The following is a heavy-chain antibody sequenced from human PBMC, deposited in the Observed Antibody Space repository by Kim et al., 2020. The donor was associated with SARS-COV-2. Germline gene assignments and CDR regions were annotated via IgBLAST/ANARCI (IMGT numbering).Heavy chain of an antibody. CDR2: INHSGST. Sequence: SETLSLTCAVYGGSFSGYYWSWIRQPPGKGLEWIGEINHSGSTNYNPSLKSRVTISVDTSKNQFSLKLSSVTAADTAVYYCARARGYSYGYGMDVWGQGT. D-gene: IGHD5-18*01. CDR3: ARARGYSYGYGMDV. CDR1: GGSFSGYY. J-gene: IGHJ6*02. V-gene: IGHV4-34*01.